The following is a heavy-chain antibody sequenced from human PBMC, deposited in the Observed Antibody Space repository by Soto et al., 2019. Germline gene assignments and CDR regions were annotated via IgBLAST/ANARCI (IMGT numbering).Heavy chain of an antibody. V-gene: IGHV3-74*01. CDR3: AEASGGNVGLDY. CDR1: GFTFSSYS. Sequence: GGSLRLSCAASGFTFSSYSMSWVRQAPGKGLEWVSRISSGGTRTSYADSVKGRFTISRDNSKNTLYLQMNSLRAEDTAVYYCAEASGGNVGLDYWGQGTLVTVSS. D-gene: IGHD3-16*01. CDR2: ISSGGTRT. J-gene: IGHJ4*02.